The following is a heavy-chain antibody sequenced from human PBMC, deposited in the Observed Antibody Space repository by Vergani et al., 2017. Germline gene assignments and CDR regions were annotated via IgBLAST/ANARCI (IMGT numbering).Heavy chain of an antibody. J-gene: IGHJ3*02. CDR1: GCSIRSGDYY. CDR3: ARGPMIVEAFDI. V-gene: IGHV4-30-4*01. D-gene: IGHD3-22*01. Sequence: QLQLQESGPGLVKPSQTLSLTCTVSGCSIRSGDYYWSWIRQPPGKGLEWIGYIYYSGSTYYNPSLKSRVTISVDTSKNQFSLKLSSVTAADTAVYYCARGPMIVEAFDIWGQGTMVTVSS. CDR2: IYYSGST.